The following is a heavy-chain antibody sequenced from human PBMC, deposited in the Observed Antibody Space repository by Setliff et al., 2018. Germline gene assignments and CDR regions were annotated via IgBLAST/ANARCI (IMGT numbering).Heavy chain of an antibody. CDR2: IIPIFGTA. CDR1: GGTFSSYT. J-gene: IGHJ3*02. V-gene: IGHV1-69*06. Sequence: GASVKVSCKASGGTFSSYTISWVRQAPGQGLEWMGGIIPIFGTANYAQKFQGRVTMTADTSTSTVYMELSSLRSEDTAVYYCASAGHSGSWFPFDAFHIWGQGTMVTVSS. CDR3: ASAGHSGSWFPFDAFHI. D-gene: IGHD6-13*01.